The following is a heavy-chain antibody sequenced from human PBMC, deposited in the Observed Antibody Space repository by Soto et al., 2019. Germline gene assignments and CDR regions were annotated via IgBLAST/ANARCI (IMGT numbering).Heavy chain of an antibody. J-gene: IGHJ5*02. CDR1: GFTFGDSY. CDR2: ISPGSRYP. D-gene: IGHD2-15*01. CDR3: VRGRGGGLFDP. Sequence: PGGSLRLSCAVSGFTFGDSYISWIRQAPGKGLEWLSYISPGSRYPAYADSVKGRFTISRDNAKRSLYLQMMSLTAEDTAIYYCVRGRGGGLFDPLGQGTMVTVSS. V-gene: IGHV3-11*06.